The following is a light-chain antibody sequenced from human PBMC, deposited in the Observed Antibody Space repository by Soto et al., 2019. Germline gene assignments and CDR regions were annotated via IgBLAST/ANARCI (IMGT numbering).Light chain of an antibody. V-gene: IGKV1-16*01. Sequence: DIPMTQSPSSLSASVGDRVTITCRASQGINIFLLWFQQKPGKAHKSLMYAASNLRSGVPSRFSGSGSWTNFTLTIRSLQPEDFATYYCQQYSSYPGTFGQGTKVEIK. J-gene: IGKJ1*01. CDR1: QGINIF. CDR2: AAS. CDR3: QQYSSYPGT.